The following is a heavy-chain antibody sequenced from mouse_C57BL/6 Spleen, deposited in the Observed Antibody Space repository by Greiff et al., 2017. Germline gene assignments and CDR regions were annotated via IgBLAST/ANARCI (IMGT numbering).Heavy chain of an antibody. CDR3: ARGGTAQATDYYAMDY. J-gene: IGHJ4*01. CDR2: IDPSDSET. V-gene: IGHV1-52*01. D-gene: IGHD3-2*02. Sequence: VQLQQPGAELVRPGSSVKLSCKASGYTFTSYWMHWVKQRPIQGLEWIGNIDPSDSETHYNQKFKDKATLTVDKSSSTAYMQLSSLTSEDSAVYYCARGGTAQATDYYAMDYWGQGTSVTVSS. CDR1: GYTFTSYW.